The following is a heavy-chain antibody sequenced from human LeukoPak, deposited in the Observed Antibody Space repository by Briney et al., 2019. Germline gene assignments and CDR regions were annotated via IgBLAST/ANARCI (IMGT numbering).Heavy chain of an antibody. Sequence: GGSLRLSCAASGFTFSSYAIHWVRQAPGKGLEWVTLISYDGSNKYYADSVKGRFTISRDNSKNTLYLQMNSLRVEDTAVYYCARRAVAGPFDYWGQGTQVTVSS. J-gene: IGHJ4*02. V-gene: IGHV3-30-3*01. CDR2: ISYDGSNK. CDR3: ARRAVAGPFDY. CDR1: GFTFSSYA. D-gene: IGHD6-19*01.